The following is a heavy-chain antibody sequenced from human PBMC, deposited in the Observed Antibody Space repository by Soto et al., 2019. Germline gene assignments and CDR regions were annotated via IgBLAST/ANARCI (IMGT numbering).Heavy chain of an antibody. J-gene: IGHJ6*02. V-gene: IGHV3-21*01. CDR3: ARTLLVYYYYYYGMDV. D-gene: IGHD6-13*01. CDR1: GFTFSSYS. Sequence: GGSLRLSCAASGFTFSSYSMNWVRQAPGKGLEWVSSISSSSSYIYYADSVKGRFTISRDNAKNSLYLQMNSLRAEDTAVYYCARTLLVYYYYYYGMDVWGQGTTVTGSS. CDR2: ISSSSSYI.